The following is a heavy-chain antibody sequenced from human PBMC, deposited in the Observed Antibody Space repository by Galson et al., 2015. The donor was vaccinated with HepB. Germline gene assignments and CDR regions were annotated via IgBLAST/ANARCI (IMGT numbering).Heavy chain of an antibody. CDR1: GGSFSGYY. D-gene: IGHD6-13*01. J-gene: IGHJ5*02. Sequence: ETLSLTCAVYGGSFSGYYWSWIRQPPGKGLEWIGEINHSGSTNYNPSLKSRVTISVDTSKNQFSLKLSSVTAADTAVYYCARSKGGAGSSSWYRFWFDPWGQGTLVTVSS. CDR3: ARSKGGAGSSSWYRFWFDP. V-gene: IGHV4-34*01. CDR2: INHSGST.